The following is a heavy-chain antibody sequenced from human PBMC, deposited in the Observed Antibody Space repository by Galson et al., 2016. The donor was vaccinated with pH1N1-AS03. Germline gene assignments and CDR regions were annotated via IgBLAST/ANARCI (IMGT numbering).Heavy chain of an antibody. D-gene: IGHD2/OR15-2a*01. J-gene: IGHJ3*02. Sequence: PALVKPTQTLTLTCSVSGVSVPSSGVGVGWLRQPPGKALEWLALVYWDETRRYSPSLKNRLTITNDSSKNQVVLTVTSVDPMDIATYFCALPNSGGNAFEIWGPGTMVTVSS. CDR2: VYWDETR. CDR3: ALPNSGGNAFEI. CDR1: GVSVPSSGVG. V-gene: IGHV2-5*02.